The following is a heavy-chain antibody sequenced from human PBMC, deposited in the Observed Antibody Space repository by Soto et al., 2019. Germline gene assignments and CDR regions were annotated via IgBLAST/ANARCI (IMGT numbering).Heavy chain of an antibody. V-gene: IGHV4-39*01. Sequence: SETLSLTRSVSDDSINSDKYYWGWIRQPPGKGMERIGSIYYRGNAYYNPSLQTRVTISLDKSKSQFSLKLISVTAADSAVYFCARLEGLATISYYFDFWGPGALVTVSS. J-gene: IGHJ4*02. CDR2: IYYRGNA. CDR1: DDSINSDKYY. D-gene: IGHD3-9*01. CDR3: ARLEGLATISYYFDF.